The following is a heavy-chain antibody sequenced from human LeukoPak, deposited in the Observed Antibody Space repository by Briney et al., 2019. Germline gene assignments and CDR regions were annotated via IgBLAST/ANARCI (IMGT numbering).Heavy chain of an antibody. CDR2: IYPGDSDT. V-gene: IGHV5-51*01. D-gene: IGHD3-16*02. J-gene: IGHJ3*02. CDR1: GYSFTSYW. CDR3: ARRHPIVVYGKGAFDI. Sequence: GEALKISCKASGYSFTSYWIGWVRQLPRKGLEWMGIIYPGDSDTRYRPSFQGQVTNSADKSISTAYLQWSSLKASDTAMYYCARRHPIVVYGKGAFDIWGEGTMVTVSS.